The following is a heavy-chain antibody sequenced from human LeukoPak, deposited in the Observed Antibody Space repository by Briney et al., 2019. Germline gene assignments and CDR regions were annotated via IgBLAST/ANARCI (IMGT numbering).Heavy chain of an antibody. Sequence: GASVKVSCKASGGTFSSYAISWVRQAPGQGLEWMGGIIPIFGTANYAQKFQGRVTITADESTSTAYMELSSLRSEDTAVYYCARSSLRFLEWILSRYYYYMDAWGKGTTVTVSS. J-gene: IGHJ6*03. V-gene: IGHV1-69*13. CDR1: GGTFSSYA. D-gene: IGHD3-3*01. CDR3: ARSSLRFLEWILSRYYYYMDA. CDR2: IIPIFGTA.